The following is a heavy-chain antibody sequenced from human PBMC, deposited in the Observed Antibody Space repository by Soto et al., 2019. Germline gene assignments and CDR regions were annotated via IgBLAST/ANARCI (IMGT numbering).Heavy chain of an antibody. CDR3: AREDILGVRSFDY. CDR1: GDSASSYSAA. D-gene: IGHD3-9*01. CDR2: TYYRSRFFS. Sequence: SQTLSLTCAISGDSASSYSAAWNWIRQSPSGGLEWLGRTYYRSRFFSDYAESVKSRIIINPDTSKNQFSLQLKSVTPEDTAVYYCAREDILGVRSFDYWGQGTLVTVSS. V-gene: IGHV6-1*01. J-gene: IGHJ4*02.